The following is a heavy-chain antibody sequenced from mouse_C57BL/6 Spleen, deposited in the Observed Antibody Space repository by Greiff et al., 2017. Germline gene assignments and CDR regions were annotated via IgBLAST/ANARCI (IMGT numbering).Heavy chain of an antibody. CDR2: ISYDGSN. CDR3: AREDGYFY. Sequence: ESGPGLVKPSQSLSLTCSVTGYSITSGYYWNWIRQFPGNKLEWMGYISYDGSNNYNPSLKNRISITRDTSKNQFFLKLNSVTTEDTATYYCAREDGYFYWGQGTLVTVSA. J-gene: IGHJ3*01. CDR1: GYSITSGYY. D-gene: IGHD2-3*01. V-gene: IGHV3-6*01.